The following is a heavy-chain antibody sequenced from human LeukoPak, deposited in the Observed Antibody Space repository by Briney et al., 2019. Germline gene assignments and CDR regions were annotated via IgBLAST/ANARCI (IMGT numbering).Heavy chain of an antibody. V-gene: IGHV6-1*01. D-gene: IGHD2/OR15-2a*01. CDR3: ARDRNFGGPYNSIDY. Sequence: SQTPSLTCAISGDSVSSNSAAWNWIRQSPSRGLEWLGRTYYRSKWYNAVSVKSRITINPDTSKNQVSLQLNSVTPEDTAVYYCARDRNFGGPYNSIDYWGQGTLVTVSS. CDR2: TYYRSKWY. CDR1: GDSVSSNSAA. J-gene: IGHJ4*02.